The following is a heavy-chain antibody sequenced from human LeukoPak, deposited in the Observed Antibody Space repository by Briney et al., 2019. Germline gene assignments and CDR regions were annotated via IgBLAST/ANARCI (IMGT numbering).Heavy chain of an antibody. CDR2: IYYSGST. CDR3: ARLYGDYEYYYYGMDV. V-gene: IGHV4-59*01. Sequence: SGTLSLTCTVSGGSISSYYWSWIRQPPGKGLEWIGYIYYSGSTNYNPSLKSRVTISVDTSKNQFSLKLSSVTAADTAVYYCARLYGDYEYYYYGMDVWGQGTTATVSS. D-gene: IGHD4-17*01. CDR1: GGSISSYY. J-gene: IGHJ6*02.